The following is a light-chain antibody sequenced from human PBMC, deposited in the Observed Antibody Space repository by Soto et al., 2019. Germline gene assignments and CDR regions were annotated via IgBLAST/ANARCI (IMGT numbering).Light chain of an antibody. Sequence: QSALTQPASVSGSPGQSITISCTGTSSDVGSCNLVSWYRQHPGKAPKFMIYEGSQRPSGVSNRFSGSKSGNTASLTISGFQVGEEVDYSARSNADIRISRVFGGGTKLTVL. CDR2: EGS. CDR1: SSDVGSCNL. V-gene: IGLV2-23*01. J-gene: IGLJ2*01. CDR3: RSNADIRISRV.